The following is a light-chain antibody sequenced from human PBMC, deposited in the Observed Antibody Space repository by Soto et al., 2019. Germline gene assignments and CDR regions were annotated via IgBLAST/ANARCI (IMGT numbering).Light chain of an antibody. CDR3: SSYISSSTLNV. CDR1: SSDVGGYNY. V-gene: IGLV2-14*01. J-gene: IGLJ1*01. Sequence: SVLTQPASVSGSPGQSITISCTGTSSDVGGYNYVSWYQQHPGKAPKLMIYDVSKRPSGVSNRFSGSKSGNTASLTISGLQAEDEADYYCSSYISSSTLNVSGTGTKVTVL. CDR2: DVS.